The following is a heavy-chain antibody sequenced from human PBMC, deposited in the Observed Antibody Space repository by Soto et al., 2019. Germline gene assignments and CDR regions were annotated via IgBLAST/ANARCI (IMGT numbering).Heavy chain of an antibody. Sequence: GGSLRLSCAASGFSVTSNYMTWVRQAPGKGLECVSVIYAGGNTYYPDSVKGRFTISSDNSKNTLFLQMNNLRAEDTAVYYCARVTTFYDILTSSYALNYFDYWGQGTRVTVST. CDR3: ARVTTFYDILTSSYALNYFDY. D-gene: IGHD3-9*01. J-gene: IGHJ4*02. CDR1: GFSVTSNY. CDR2: IYAGGNT. V-gene: IGHV3-53*05.